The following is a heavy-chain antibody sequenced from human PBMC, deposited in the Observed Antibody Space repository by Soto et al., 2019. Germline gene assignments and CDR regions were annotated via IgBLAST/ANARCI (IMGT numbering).Heavy chain of an antibody. CDR1: GFTFSNAW. CDR3: TRVLMVYATYPGY. Sequence: GGSLRLSCAASGFTFSNAWMSWVRQAPGKGLEWVGRIKSKTDGGTTDYAAPVKGRLPISRDYSKNTLYLQMNSLKIEDTAVYYCTRVLMVYATYPGYWGQGTLVTVSS. CDR2: IKSKTDGGTT. D-gene: IGHD2-8*01. V-gene: IGHV3-15*01. J-gene: IGHJ4*02.